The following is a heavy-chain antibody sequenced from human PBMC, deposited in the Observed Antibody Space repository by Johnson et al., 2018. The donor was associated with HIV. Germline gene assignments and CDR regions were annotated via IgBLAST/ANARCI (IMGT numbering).Heavy chain of an antibody. CDR2: INWNGGST. D-gene: IGHD3-10*01. CDR3: ARDRGQRAPLCAFDI. J-gene: IGHJ3*02. V-gene: IGHV3-20*04. Sequence: VQLVESGGVVVHPGGSLRLSCETSRFTFDDYAMHWVRQAPGKGLEWVSGINWNGGSTGYADSVKGRFTISRDNAKNSLYLQMNSLRAEDTAFYYCARDRGQRAPLCAFDIWGQGTMVTVSS. CDR1: RFTFDDYA.